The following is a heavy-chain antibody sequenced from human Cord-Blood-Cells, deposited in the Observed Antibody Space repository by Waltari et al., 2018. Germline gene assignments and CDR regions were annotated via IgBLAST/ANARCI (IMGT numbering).Heavy chain of an antibody. CDR3: ARRGGVAARDY. CDR2: ISSSSSTI. CDR1: GFTFSSYS. D-gene: IGHD6-6*01. Sequence: EVQLVESGGGLVQPGGSLRLSCAASGFTFSSYSMNWVRQAPGKGLEWVSYISSSSSTIYYADSVKGRFTISRDNAKNSLYLQMISLRDEDTAVYYCARRGGVAARDYWGQGTLVTVSS. J-gene: IGHJ4*02. V-gene: IGHV3-48*02.